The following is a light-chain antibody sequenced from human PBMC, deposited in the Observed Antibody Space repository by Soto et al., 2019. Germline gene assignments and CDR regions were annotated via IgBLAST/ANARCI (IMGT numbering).Light chain of an antibody. CDR1: QSISSW. V-gene: IGKV1-5*03. CDR3: QQYNSYWT. CDR2: KSS. J-gene: IGKJ1*01. Sequence: DIQMTQSPSTLSASVGDRVTITCRASQSISSWLAWYQQKPGKAPKLLIYKSSSLESGVPSRFSGSGSGTEFTLTISSLQTDDFATYCCQQYNSYWTFGQGNKVEI.